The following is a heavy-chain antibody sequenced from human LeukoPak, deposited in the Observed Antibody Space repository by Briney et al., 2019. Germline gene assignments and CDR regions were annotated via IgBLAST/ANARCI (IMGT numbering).Heavy chain of an antibody. J-gene: IGHJ5*02. Sequence: ASVKVSCKASGYTFTGYYMHWVRQAPGQGLEWMGWINPNSGGTNYAQKFQGRVTMTRDTSISTAYMEMSRLRSDDTAVYYCARDHQLPLLGWFDPGGQGQLVTVSS. D-gene: IGHD2-2*01. V-gene: IGHV1-2*02. CDR3: ARDHQLPLLGWFDP. CDR2: INPNSGGT. CDR1: GYTFTGYY.